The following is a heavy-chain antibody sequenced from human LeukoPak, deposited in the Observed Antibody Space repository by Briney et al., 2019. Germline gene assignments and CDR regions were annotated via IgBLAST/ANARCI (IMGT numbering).Heavy chain of an antibody. CDR1: GYTFTSYD. D-gene: IGHD3-3*01. V-gene: IGHV1-8*03. J-gene: IGHJ4*02. Sequence: ASVKVSCKASGYTFTSYDINWVRQATGQGLEWMGWMNPNSGNTGYAQKFQGRVTITRNTSISTAYMELSSLRSEDTAVYYCARTGYYDFWSGYYSLFDCWGQGTLVTVSS. CDR3: ARTGYYDFWSGYYSLFDC. CDR2: MNPNSGNT.